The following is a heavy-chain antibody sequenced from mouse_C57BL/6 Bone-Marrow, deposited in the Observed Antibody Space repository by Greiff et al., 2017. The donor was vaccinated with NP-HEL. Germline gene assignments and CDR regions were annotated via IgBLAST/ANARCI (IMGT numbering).Heavy chain of an antibody. CDR3: ATAQATRRMDY. CDR2: ISYDGSN. V-gene: IGHV3-6*01. J-gene: IGHJ4*01. D-gene: IGHD3-2*02. CDR1: GYSITSGYY. Sequence: ESGPGLVKPSQSLSLTCSVTGYSITSGYYWNWIRQFPGNKLEWMGYISYDGSNNYNPSLKNRISITRDTSKNQFFLKLNSVTTEDTATYYCATAQATRRMDYWGQGTSVTVSS.